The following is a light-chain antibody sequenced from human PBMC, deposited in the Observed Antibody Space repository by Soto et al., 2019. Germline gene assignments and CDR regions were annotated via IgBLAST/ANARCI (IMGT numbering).Light chain of an antibody. CDR2: DVS. CDR1: SSDVGGYNY. V-gene: IGLV2-11*01. Sequence: QSALTQPRSVSGSPGQPVTISCTGTSSDVGGYNYVSWYQQHPGKAPKLMIYDVSKRPSGVPDRFSGSKSGNTASLTISGLQAEDEADYYCSSYTSSSTYVFGTGTKVTVL. J-gene: IGLJ1*01. CDR3: SSYTSSSTYV.